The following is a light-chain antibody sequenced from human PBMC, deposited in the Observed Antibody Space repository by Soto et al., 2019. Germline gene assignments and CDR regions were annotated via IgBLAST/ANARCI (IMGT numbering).Light chain of an antibody. CDR2: GAS. CDR1: QSVSSNY. CDR3: QQYDTSPRT. Sequence: EIVLTQSPGTLSLSPGERATLSCRASQSVSSNYLAWYQQKRGQAPRLLTYGASSRDTGIPTRFSGSGSGPDFTLTISRLEPEDFAVYYCQQYDTSPRTFGQGTKVEI. V-gene: IGKV3-20*01. J-gene: IGKJ1*01.